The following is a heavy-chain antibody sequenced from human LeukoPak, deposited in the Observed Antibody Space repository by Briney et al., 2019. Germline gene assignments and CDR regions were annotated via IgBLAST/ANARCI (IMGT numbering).Heavy chain of an antibody. Sequence: ASVKVSRKASGYTFTSYAMHWVRQAPGQRLEWMGWINAGNGNTKYSQKFQGRVTITRDTSASTAYMELSSLRSEDTAVCYCARERKPTGAAGMKYYYYGMDVWGQGTTVTVSS. CDR2: INAGNGNT. CDR3: ARERKPTGAAGMKYYYYGMDV. CDR1: GYTFTSYA. D-gene: IGHD6-13*01. J-gene: IGHJ6*02. V-gene: IGHV1-3*01.